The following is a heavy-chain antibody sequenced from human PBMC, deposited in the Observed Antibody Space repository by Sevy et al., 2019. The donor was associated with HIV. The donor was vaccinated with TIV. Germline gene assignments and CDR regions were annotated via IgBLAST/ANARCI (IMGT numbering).Heavy chain of an antibody. CDR2: ISGSGGST. D-gene: IGHD3-22*01. J-gene: IGHJ4*02. Sequence: GGSLRLSCVASGFTFSSYAMSWVRQAPGKGLEWVSAISGSGGSTYYADSVKGRFTISRDNSKNTLYLQMNSLRAEDTAVYYCAKDPGFRITMIVVVIKGFDYWGQGTLVTVSS. CDR3: AKDPGFRITMIVVVIKGFDY. CDR1: GFTFSSYA. V-gene: IGHV3-23*01.